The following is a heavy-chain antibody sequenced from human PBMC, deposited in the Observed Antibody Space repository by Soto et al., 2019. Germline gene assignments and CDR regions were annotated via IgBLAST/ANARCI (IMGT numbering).Heavy chain of an antibody. J-gene: IGHJ4*02. D-gene: IGHD3-10*01. CDR1: GYTFTSYG. CDR2: ISAYNGNT. CDR3: ATDPDYYYGHYYLDY. V-gene: IGHV1-18*01. Sequence: AAVKVSCKASGYTFTSYGISWVRQAPGQGLEWMGWISAYNGNTNYAQKLQGRFTMTTDTSTSTAYMELRSLRSDDTAVYYCATDPDYYYGHYYLDYWGQGTLVTVSS.